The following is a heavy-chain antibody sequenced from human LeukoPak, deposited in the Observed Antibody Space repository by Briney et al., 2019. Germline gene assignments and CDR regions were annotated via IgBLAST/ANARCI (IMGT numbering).Heavy chain of an antibody. D-gene: IGHD3-10*01. V-gene: IGHV3-74*01. CDR2: TNSDGSRT. CDR1: GFTFSTYW. CDR3: ARDRGINMVRGVIDC. J-gene: IGHJ4*02. Sequence: PGGSLRLSCAASGFTFSTYWMHWVRQAPGKGLVWVSRTNSDGSRTDYADSVKGRFTISRDNAENTLYLQMNSLRVEDTAVYYCARDRGINMVRGVIDCWGQGTLVTVSS.